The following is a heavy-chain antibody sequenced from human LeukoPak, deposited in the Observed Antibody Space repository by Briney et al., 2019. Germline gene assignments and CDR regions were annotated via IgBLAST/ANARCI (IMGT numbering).Heavy chain of an antibody. CDR3: ARDWFGEDGMDV. Sequence: GASVKVSCKASGYTFTSYGISWVRQAPGQGLEWMGRIIPILGIANYAQKFQGRVTITADKSTSTAYMELSSLRSEDTAVYYCARDWFGEDGMDVWGQGTTVTVSS. CDR1: GYTFTSYG. D-gene: IGHD3-10*01. CDR2: IIPILGIA. V-gene: IGHV1-69*04. J-gene: IGHJ6*02.